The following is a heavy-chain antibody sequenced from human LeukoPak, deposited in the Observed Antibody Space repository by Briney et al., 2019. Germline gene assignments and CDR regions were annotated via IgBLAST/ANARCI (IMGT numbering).Heavy chain of an antibody. J-gene: IGHJ5*02. CDR2: VNPSGGST. CDR3: ARVGRYCGGASCYSRFDP. D-gene: IGHD2-15*01. CDR1: GYTFTRYS. V-gene: IGHV1-46*01. Sequence: ASVKVSCKASGYTFTRYSMHWVRQAPGQGLEWLGIVNPSGGSTAYAQTFQGRVTMTRDTSTNTFYLEFRSLKYEDTAVYYCARVGRYCGGASCYSRFDPWGQGTLVTVSS.